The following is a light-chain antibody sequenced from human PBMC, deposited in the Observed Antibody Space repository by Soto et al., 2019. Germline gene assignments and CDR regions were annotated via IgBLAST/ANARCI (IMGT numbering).Light chain of an antibody. CDR3: NSYTRSSTDV. Sequence: QSVLTQSASVSGSPGQSITISCTGTSSDVAGCNYVSWYQQHPGKAPKLMIYDVTNRTSGVSYRFSGSKSGNTASLTIYGIQAEDESDYYCNSYTRSSTDVFGAGTKVTVL. J-gene: IGLJ1*01. CDR2: DVT. V-gene: IGLV2-14*03. CDR1: SSDVAGCNY.